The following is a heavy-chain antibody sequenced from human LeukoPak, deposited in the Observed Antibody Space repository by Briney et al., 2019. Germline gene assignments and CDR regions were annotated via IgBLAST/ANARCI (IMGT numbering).Heavy chain of an antibody. Sequence: GGSLRLSCAASGFTFSNFSMSWVRQAPGKGLQWVSCLSSGGRSTFYTDPVKGRFTISRDNSKNTLYLQMNSLRADDTAVYYCAKDRGVGVSNWFDPWGQGTLVTVSS. V-gene: IGHV3-23*01. CDR3: AKDRGVGVSNWFDP. J-gene: IGHJ5*02. CDR1: GFTFSNFS. CDR2: LSSGGRST. D-gene: IGHD3-10*01.